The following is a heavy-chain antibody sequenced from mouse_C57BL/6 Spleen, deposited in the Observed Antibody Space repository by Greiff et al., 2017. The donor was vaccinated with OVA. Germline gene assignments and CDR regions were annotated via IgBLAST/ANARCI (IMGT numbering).Heavy chain of an antibody. Sequence: EVKVVESEGGLVQPGSSMKLSCTASGFTFSDYYMAWVRQVPEKGLEWVANINYDGSSTYYLDSLKSRFIISRDNAKNILYLQMSSLKSEDTATYYCARSDYDGFAYWGQGTLVTVSA. D-gene: IGHD2-4*01. CDR3: ARSDYDGFAY. CDR2: INYDGSST. J-gene: IGHJ3*01. CDR1: GFTFSDYY. V-gene: IGHV5-16*01.